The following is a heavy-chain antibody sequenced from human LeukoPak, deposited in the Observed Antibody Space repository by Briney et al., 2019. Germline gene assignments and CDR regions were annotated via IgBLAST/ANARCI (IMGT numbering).Heavy chain of an antibody. J-gene: IGHJ4*02. D-gene: IGHD3-10*01. CDR1: GFTFSSYS. Sequence: GGSLRLSCAASGFTFSSYSMNWVRQAPGKGLEWVAFIRYDGSNKYYADSVKGRFTISRDNSKNTLYLQMNSLRAEDTAVYYCAKPLYGSGSSRGSLDCFDYWGQGTLVTVSS. V-gene: IGHV3-30*02. CDR2: IRYDGSNK. CDR3: AKPLYGSGSSRGSLDCFDY.